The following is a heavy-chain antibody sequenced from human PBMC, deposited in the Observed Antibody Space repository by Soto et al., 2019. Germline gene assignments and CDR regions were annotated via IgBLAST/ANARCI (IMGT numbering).Heavy chain of an antibody. J-gene: IGHJ5*02. CDR2: ISAYNGNT. CDR3: ARDYYDFWSGYLTPNWFDP. D-gene: IGHD3-3*01. Sequence: QVQLVQSGAEVKKPGASVKVSCKASGYTFTSYGISWVRQAPGQGLEWMGWISAYNGNTNYAQKLQGRVTMTTDTSTSTAYMELRKLRSEDTAMYYCARDYYDFWSGYLTPNWFDPWGQGTLVTVSS. CDR1: GYTFTSYG. V-gene: IGHV1-18*04.